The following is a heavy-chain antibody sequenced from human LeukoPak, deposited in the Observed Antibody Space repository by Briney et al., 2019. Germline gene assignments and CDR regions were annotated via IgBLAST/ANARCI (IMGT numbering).Heavy chain of an antibody. CDR3: AKDASKYYDFWSGSGDAFDI. CDR2: ISYDGFNK. Sequence: PGGSLRLSCAASGFTFSSYGMHWVRQAPGKGLEWLAVISYDGFNKYYADPVKGGFTISRDNSKNTLYLQMNSLRADDTAVYYCAKDASKYYDFWSGSGDAFDIWGQGTMVTVSS. CDR1: GFTFSSYG. D-gene: IGHD3-3*01. V-gene: IGHV3-30*18. J-gene: IGHJ3*02.